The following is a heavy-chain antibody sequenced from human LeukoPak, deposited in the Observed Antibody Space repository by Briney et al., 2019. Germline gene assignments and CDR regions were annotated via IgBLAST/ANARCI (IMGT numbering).Heavy chain of an antibody. D-gene: IGHD3-22*01. J-gene: IGHJ3*02. CDR3: VRGGGGNYDSSGRAFDI. V-gene: IGHV3-11*01. CDR1: GFTFSDHY. CDR2: ISRSGSTI. Sequence: GGSLRLSCAASGFTFSDHYMSWIRQAPGKGLEWLSFISRSGSTIYDANSVKGRFTISRDNADNSLYLQMNSLTADDTAVYYCVRGGGGNYDSSGRAFDIWGQGTMVIVSS.